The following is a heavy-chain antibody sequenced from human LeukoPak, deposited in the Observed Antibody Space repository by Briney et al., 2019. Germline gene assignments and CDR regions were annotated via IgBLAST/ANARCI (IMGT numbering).Heavy chain of an antibody. V-gene: IGHV4-4*07. D-gene: IGHD1-26*01. CDR3: ANWVGNWFDP. CDR2: TYLGGSP. Sequence: SETLSLTCTVFGDSIDSSSWSWIRQPVGKGLEWIGRTYLGGSPIYNPSLKSRVIMTVDTSKNQFLLWLRSVTAADTAIYYCANWVGNWFDPWGQGTLVTVSS. J-gene: IGHJ5*02. CDR1: GDSIDSSS.